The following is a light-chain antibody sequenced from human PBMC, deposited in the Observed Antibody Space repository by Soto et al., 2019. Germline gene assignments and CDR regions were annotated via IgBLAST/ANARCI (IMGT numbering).Light chain of an antibody. CDR1: SSDVGGYNY. J-gene: IGLJ1*01. Sequence: QSVVTQPASVSGSPGQSIRISCTGTSSDVGGYNYVSWYQQHPGKAPKLMIYEVSNRPSGVSNRFSGSTSGNTASLTISGLQAEDAADYYCSSYTSSSTGYVFGTGTKVTVL. V-gene: IGLV2-14*01. CDR2: EVS. CDR3: SSYTSSSTGYV.